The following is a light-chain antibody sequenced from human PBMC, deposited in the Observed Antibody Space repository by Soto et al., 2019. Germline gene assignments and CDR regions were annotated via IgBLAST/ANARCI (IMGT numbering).Light chain of an antibody. J-gene: IGLJ2*01. CDR3: SSYTSISTVV. CDR1: STDVGAYNY. V-gene: IGLV2-14*01. Sequence: QSALTQPASVSGSPGQSITISCTGTSTDVGAYNYASWYQQHPGKAPKLVIYDVSNRPSGVSDRFSGSKSGNTASLTISGLQAEDEADYHCSSYTSISTVVFGGGTQLTVL. CDR2: DVS.